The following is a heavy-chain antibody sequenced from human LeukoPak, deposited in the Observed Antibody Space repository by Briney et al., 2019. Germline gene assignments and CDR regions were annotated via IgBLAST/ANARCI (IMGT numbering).Heavy chain of an antibody. J-gene: IGHJ4*02. CDR1: GVTLSNYA. D-gene: IGHD1-26*01. CDR2: ISSSGSGGNT. CDR3: ARDPVEWELLLDY. Sequence: GGSLRLSCVASGVTLSNYAMSWARQAPGKGLEWVSGISSSGSGGNTYYADSVKGRFTISRDSSRNTLFLHMNTLRAEDTAVYYCARDPVEWELLLDYWGQGTLVTVSS. V-gene: IGHV3-23*01.